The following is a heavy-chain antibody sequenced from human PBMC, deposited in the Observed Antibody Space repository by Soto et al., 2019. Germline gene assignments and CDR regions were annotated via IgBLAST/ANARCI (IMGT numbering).Heavy chain of an antibody. CDR3: AHRVLRTVFGLVTTTAIYFDF. D-gene: IGHD3-3*01. CDR2: IYWDDDK. CDR1: GCSLTTSGVG. V-gene: IGHV2-5*02. Sequence: QITLNESGPTQVKPRQTLTLTCTFSGCSLTTSGVGVGWIRQSPGKAPEWLALIYWDDDKLYSPSLKSRLTITKDTSKNQVVLTMADLDPADTATYYCAHRVLRTVFGLVTTTAIYFDFWGQGTPVAVSS. J-gene: IGHJ4*02.